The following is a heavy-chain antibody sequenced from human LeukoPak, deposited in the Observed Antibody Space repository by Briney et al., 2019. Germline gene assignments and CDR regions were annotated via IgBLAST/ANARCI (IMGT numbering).Heavy chain of an antibody. J-gene: IGHJ4*02. CDR3: AKVGPGTASNIVVVGVAVFDY. Sequence: PGGSLRLTCAAPGFTFSSYAMTWVRQAPGQGLEWVSLTSGSGDNTFYADSVQGRFTVSRDNSKNTLFLQMSSLRAEDTAVYYCAKVGPGTASNIVVVGVAVFDYWGQGTLVTVSS. CDR1: GFTFSSYA. CDR2: TSGSGDNT. V-gene: IGHV3-23*01. D-gene: IGHD2-15*01.